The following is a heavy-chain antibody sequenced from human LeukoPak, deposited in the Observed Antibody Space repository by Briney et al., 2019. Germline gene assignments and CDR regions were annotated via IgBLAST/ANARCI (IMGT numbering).Heavy chain of an antibody. Sequence: GGSLRLSCAASGFTFSSYSMNWVRQAPGKGLEWVSSISSSSSYIYYADSVKGRFTISRDNAKNSLYLQMNSLRAEDTALYYCVRLPVPSKTLDYWGQGTLVTVSS. CDR1: GFTFSSYS. J-gene: IGHJ4*02. CDR2: ISSSSSYI. V-gene: IGHV3-21*01. CDR3: VRLPVPSKTLDY. D-gene: IGHD4-17*01.